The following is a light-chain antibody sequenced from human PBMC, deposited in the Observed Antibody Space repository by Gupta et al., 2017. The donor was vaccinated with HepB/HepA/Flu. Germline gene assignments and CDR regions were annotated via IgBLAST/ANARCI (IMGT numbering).Light chain of an antibody. J-gene: IGKJ2*01. V-gene: IGKV3-11*01. Sequence: EIVLTQSPATLSLSPGERATLSCWASQSVNNYLAWDQQKPGQVPRLLIYDASTRVAGIQARFSGTGSGTDFTLTSNNLETEDSGVYYGQQRSDFTFGQGTKLEIK. CDR1: QSVNNY. CDR2: DAS. CDR3: QQRSDFT.